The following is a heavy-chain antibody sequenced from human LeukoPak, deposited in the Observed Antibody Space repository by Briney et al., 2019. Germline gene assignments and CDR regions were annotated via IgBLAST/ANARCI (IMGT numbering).Heavy chain of an antibody. Sequence: PSETLSLTCAVYGGSFSGYYWSWIRHPPGKGLEWIGEINHSGSTNYNPSLKSRVTISVDTSKNQFPLKLSSVTAADTAVYYCARVQSQSGIGDTAMVIDYWGQGTLVTVSS. CDR1: GGSFSGYY. D-gene: IGHD5-18*01. J-gene: IGHJ4*02. V-gene: IGHV4-34*01. CDR2: INHSGST. CDR3: ARVQSQSGIGDTAMVIDY.